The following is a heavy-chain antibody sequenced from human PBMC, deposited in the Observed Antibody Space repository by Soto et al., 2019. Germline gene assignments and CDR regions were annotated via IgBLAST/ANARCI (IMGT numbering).Heavy chain of an antibody. D-gene: IGHD3-10*01. CDR1: GFIFSRYS. J-gene: IGHJ4*01. V-gene: IGHV3-33*08. CDR3: ARASGSFDY. CDR2: IWSDGSNK. Sequence: GGSLRLSCAVSGFIFSRYSMNWVRQAPGKGLEWVAVIWSDGSNKYYADSVKGRFTISRDNSKNTLYLQMNSLRAEDTAVYYCARASGSFDYWGQEPWSPSPQ.